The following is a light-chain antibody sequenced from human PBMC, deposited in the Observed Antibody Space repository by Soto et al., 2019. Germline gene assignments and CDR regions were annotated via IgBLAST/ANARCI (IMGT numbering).Light chain of an antibody. Sequence: EIELTQSPATLSLSPGERDTLSCRASQSVSTKLAWYQQKPGQAPRLLIYDATNRATGIPARFSGSGSWTDFTLTISFLGPEDFAVYYCQQRSNWPPITFGQGTRLEI. V-gene: IGKV3-11*01. CDR1: QSVSTK. J-gene: IGKJ5*01. CDR3: QQRSNWPPIT. CDR2: DAT.